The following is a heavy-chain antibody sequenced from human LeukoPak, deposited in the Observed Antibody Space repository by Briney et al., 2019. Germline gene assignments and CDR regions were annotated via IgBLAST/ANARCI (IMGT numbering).Heavy chain of an antibody. CDR2: IKQDGSAE. CDR3: ARDLFDY. J-gene: IGHJ4*02. V-gene: IGHV3-7*01. Sequence: GGSLRLSCAASEFTFSSYSMSWVRQAPGKGLEWVATIKQDGSAEFYVDSVKGRFTISRDSAKNSLYLQMNSLRDDDTAVYYCARDLFDYWGQGTLVTVSS. CDR1: EFTFSSYS.